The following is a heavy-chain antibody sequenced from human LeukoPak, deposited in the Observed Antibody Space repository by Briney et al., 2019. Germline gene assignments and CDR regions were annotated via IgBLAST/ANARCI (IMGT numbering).Heavy chain of an antibody. D-gene: IGHD3/OR15-3a*01. CDR3: ARDRAATQDWVEFDP. Sequence: GGSLRLSCVVSGFSVSSYYVSRVRQAPGKGLEWVSLIRGSGGTIYADSVKGRFTISRDESKNTVYLQMNSLRVEDTAVYFCARDRAATQDWVEFDPWGQGTMVIVSS. CDR2: IRGSGGT. V-gene: IGHV3-66*03. J-gene: IGHJ5*02. CDR1: GFSVSSYY.